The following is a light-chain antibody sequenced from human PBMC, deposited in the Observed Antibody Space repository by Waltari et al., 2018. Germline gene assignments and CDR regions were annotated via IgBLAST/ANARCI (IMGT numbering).Light chain of an antibody. CDR3: QMWNSFSDHWV. CDR1: NLRLRS. J-gene: IGLJ3*02. V-gene: IGLV3-21*02. CDR2: EDW. Sequence: SDVLTQPPSVSVAPGQTARITCGGSNLRLRSIHWYQQKPGQAPVVVGYEDWGRPSGTPERFSGANSGNTATLTISRVEAGDEADYYCQMWNSFSDHWVFGGGTKLTVL.